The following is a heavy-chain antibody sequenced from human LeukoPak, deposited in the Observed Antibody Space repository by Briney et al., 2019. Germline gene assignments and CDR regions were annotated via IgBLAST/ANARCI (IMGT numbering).Heavy chain of an antibody. CDR3: ARGLLRVFDY. CDR1: GFTFSSYS. CDR2: ISSSSSTI. D-gene: IGHD3-22*01. V-gene: IGHV3-48*02. Sequence: PGGSLRLSGAASGFTFSSYSMNWVRQAPGKGLEWVSYISSSSSTIYYADSVKGRFTISRDNAKNSLYLQMNSLRDGDTAVYYCARGLLRVFDYWGQGTLVTVSS. J-gene: IGHJ4*02.